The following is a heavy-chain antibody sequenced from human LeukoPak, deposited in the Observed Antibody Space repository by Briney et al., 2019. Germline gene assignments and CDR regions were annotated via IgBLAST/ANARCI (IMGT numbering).Heavy chain of an antibody. CDR2: ISSSSSTI. CDR1: GFTFSSYS. D-gene: IGHD6-13*01. V-gene: IGHV3-48*01. CDR3: ARLMGIAAAGSCCDDY. Sequence: GGSLRLSCAASGFTFSSYSMNWVRQAPGKGLEWVSYISSSSSTIYYADSVKGRFTISRDNAKNSLYLQMNSLRAEDTAVYYCARLMGIAAAGSCCDDYWGQGTLVTVSS. J-gene: IGHJ4*02.